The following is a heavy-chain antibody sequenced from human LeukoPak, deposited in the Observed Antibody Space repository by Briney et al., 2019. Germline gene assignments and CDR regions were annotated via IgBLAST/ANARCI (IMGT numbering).Heavy chain of an antibody. CDR1: GGSFSGYY. CDR3: ASGIYGSSWDY. V-gene: IGHV4-34*01. Sequence: SETLSLTCAVYGGSFSGYYWSWIRQPPGKGLEWIGEINHSGSTNYNPSLMSRVTISVDTSKNQFSLKLSSVTAADTAVYYCASGIYGSSWDYWGQGTLVTVSS. J-gene: IGHJ4*02. D-gene: IGHD6-13*01. CDR2: INHSGST.